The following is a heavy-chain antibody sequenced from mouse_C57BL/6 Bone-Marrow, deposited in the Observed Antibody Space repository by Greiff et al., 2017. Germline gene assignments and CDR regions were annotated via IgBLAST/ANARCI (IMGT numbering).Heavy chain of an antibody. CDR1: GFSLTSYG. CDR3: ARPMTLSY. J-gene: IGHJ3*01. Sequence: VQLQQSGPGLVQPSQSLSITCTVSGFSLTSYGVHWVRQSPGKGLEWLGVIWSGGSTDYKAAFISRLSISKDNSKSQVFFRMNSLQADDTAIYYCARPMTLSYWGQGTLVTVSA. D-gene: IGHD2-3*01. V-gene: IGHV2-2*01. CDR2: IWSGGST.